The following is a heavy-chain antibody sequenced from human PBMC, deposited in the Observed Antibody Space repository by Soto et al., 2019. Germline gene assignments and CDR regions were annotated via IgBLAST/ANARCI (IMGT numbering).Heavy chain of an antibody. CDR3: ASKCLPTSLANAFDI. D-gene: IGHD6-13*01. V-gene: IGHV1-69*12. CDR1: GGTFSSYA. Sequence: QVQLVQSGAEVKKPGSSVKVSCKASGGTFSSYAISWVRQAPGQGLEWMGGIIPIFGTANYAQKFQGRVTITADESTSTAYMELSSLSSEATAVYYCASKCLPTSLANAFDIWGQGTMVTVSS. J-gene: IGHJ3*02. CDR2: IIPIFGTA.